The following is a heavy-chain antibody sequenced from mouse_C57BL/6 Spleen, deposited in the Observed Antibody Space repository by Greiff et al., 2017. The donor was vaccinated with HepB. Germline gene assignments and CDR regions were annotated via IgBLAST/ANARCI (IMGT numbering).Heavy chain of an antibody. CDR3: AREVSYDWYFDV. J-gene: IGHJ1*03. CDR1: GYAFSSSW. CDR2: IYPGDGDT. Sequence: VQLQQSGPELVKPGASVKISCKASGYAFSSSWMNWVKQRPGKGLEWIGRIYPGDGDTNYNGKFKGKATLTADKSSSTAYMQLSSLTSEDSAVYFCAREVSYDWYFDVWGTGTTVTVSS. D-gene: IGHD6-5*01. V-gene: IGHV1-82*01.